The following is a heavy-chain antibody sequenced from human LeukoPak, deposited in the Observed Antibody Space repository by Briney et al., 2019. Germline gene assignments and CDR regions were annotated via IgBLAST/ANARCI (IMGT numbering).Heavy chain of an antibody. J-gene: IGHJ4*02. CDR2: ISSGATTM. V-gene: IGHV3-48*03. Sequence: PGGSLRLSCAASGFMFRSFEMYWVRQAPGKGPEWIAYISSGATTMYYADSVKGRFTISRDDAKNSLFLQMNSLRAEDTAVYYCALLAVASDFDYWGQGALVTVSS. D-gene: IGHD6-19*01. CDR1: GFMFRSFE. CDR3: ALLAVASDFDY.